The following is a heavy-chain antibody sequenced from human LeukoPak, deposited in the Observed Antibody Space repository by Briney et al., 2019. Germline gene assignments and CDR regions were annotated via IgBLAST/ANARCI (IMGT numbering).Heavy chain of an antibody. J-gene: IGHJ6*02. V-gene: IGHV3-48*01. CDR1: GFTFSSYS. CDR2: ISSSSSTI. D-gene: IGHD4-17*01. Sequence: RGSLRLSCAASGFTFSSYSMNWVRQAPGKGLEWVSYISSSSSTIYYADSVKGRFTISRDNAKNSLYLQMNSLRAEDTAVYYCASSFGTVYYYYYGMDVWGQGTTVTVSS. CDR3: ASSFGTVYYYYYGMDV.